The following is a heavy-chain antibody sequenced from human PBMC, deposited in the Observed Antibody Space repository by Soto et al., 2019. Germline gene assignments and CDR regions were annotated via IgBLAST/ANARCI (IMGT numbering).Heavy chain of an antibody. Sequence: GGSLRLSCAASGFTSSSYWMSWLRQAPGKGLEWVANIKQDGSEKYYVDSVKGRFTISRDNAKNSLYLQMNSLRAEDTAVYYCAREGPSAVLRFLEWFPSERYYYMDVWGKGT. J-gene: IGHJ6*03. V-gene: IGHV3-7*01. CDR1: GFTSSSYW. CDR2: IKQDGSEK. CDR3: AREGPSAVLRFLEWFPSERYYYMDV. D-gene: IGHD3-3*01.